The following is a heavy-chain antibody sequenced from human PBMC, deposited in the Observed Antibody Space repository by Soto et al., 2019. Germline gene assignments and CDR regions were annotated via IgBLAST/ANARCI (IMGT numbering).Heavy chain of an antibody. V-gene: IGHV3-21*01. J-gene: IGHJ5*02. Sequence: PGGSLRLSCAASGFTFSSYSMNWVRQAPGKGLEWVSSISSSSSYIYYADSVKGRFTISRDNAKNSLYLQMNSLRAEDTAVYYCARYAPSSGWYGLEFDPSGQGALVTVSS. D-gene: IGHD6-19*01. CDR2: ISSSSSYI. CDR1: GFTFSSYS. CDR3: ARYAPSSGWYGLEFDP.